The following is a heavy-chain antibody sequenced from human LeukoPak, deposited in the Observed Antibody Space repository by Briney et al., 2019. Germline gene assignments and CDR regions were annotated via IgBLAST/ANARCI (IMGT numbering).Heavy chain of an antibody. CDR3: ARGDYYGSGSYLFDY. V-gene: IGHV3-7*03. Sequence: GGSLRLSCAASGFTFSTYCMSWVRQAPGKGLVWVVNINQDGSEKYHVASVKGRFTISRDNADNSLYLQMNSLRADDTAVYYCARGDYYGSGSYLFDYWGQGTLVSVSS. D-gene: IGHD3-10*01. CDR2: INQDGSEK. CDR1: GFTFSTYC. J-gene: IGHJ4*02.